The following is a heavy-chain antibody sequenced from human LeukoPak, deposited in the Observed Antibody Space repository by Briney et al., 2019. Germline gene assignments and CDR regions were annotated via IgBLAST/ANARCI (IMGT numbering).Heavy chain of an antibody. CDR2: INPNSGAT. CDR1: GYTFVDFY. V-gene: IGHV1-2*02. CDR3: VRDGGGSHYLSFDF. Sequence: ASVKVSYKASGYTFVDFYMHWVRQAPGQGLEWMGWINPNSGATNYVQKFRGRLTMTRDTSINTAYLEMSSLRSDDTAVYYCVRDGGGSHYLSFDFWGQGSLITVSS. D-gene: IGHD1-26*01. J-gene: IGHJ4*02.